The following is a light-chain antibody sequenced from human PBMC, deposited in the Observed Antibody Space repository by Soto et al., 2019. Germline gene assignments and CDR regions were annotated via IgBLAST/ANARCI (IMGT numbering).Light chain of an antibody. CDR2: LNSDGSH. CDR3: QTWGTGIHV. Sequence: QSVLTQSHSASASLGASSKLTCTLSSEHSSYPIAWHQQQPEKGPRYLMKLNSDGSHSKGDGIPDRFSGSSSGAERYLIISSLQSEDEADYSCQTWGTGIHVFGTGTKLTVL. V-gene: IGLV4-69*01. J-gene: IGLJ1*01. CDR1: SEHSSYP.